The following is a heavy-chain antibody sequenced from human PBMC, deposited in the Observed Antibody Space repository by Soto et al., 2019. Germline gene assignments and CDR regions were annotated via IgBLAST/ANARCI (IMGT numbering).Heavy chain of an antibody. CDR3: VKDPGYSYGNT. CDR1: GGTFSNHI. D-gene: IGHD5-18*01. J-gene: IGHJ4*02. Sequence: SVKVSCKASGGTFSNHIITWVRQAPGQGPEWMGRIIPMLDITNYAQKFQGRVTITADKSTTTAYMEVSSLRPEDTAMYYCVKDPGYSYGNTWGQGTMVTMSS. V-gene: IGHV1-69*04. CDR2: IIPMLDIT.